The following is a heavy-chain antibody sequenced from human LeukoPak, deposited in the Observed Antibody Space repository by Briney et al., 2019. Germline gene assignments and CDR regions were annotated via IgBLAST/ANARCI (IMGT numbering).Heavy chain of an antibody. D-gene: IGHD6-6*01. CDR1: GGSISSYY. J-gene: IGHJ6*02. CDR3: ARAPRAARPSYYYYGMDV. CDR2: INHSGST. Sequence: SETLSLTCTVSGGSISSYYWSWIRQPPGKGLEWIGEINHSGSTNYNPSLKSRVTISVDTSKNQFSLKLSSVTAADTAVYYCARAPRAARPSYYYYGMDVWGQGTTVTVSS. V-gene: IGHV4-34*01.